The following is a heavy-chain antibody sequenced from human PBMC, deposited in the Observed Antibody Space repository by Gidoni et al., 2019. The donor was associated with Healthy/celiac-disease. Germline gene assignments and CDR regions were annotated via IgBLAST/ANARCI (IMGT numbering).Heavy chain of an antibody. V-gene: IGHV1-69*01. CDR3: ARVGRYCTNGVCYSNNWFDP. J-gene: IGHJ5*02. Sequence: QVQLVQSGAEVKKPGSSVKVSCKASGGTFSSYAISWVRQAPGQGLEWMGGIIPIVGTANYAQKFQGRVTITADESTSTAYMELSSLRSEDTAVYYCARVGRYCTNGVCYSNNWFDPWGQGTLVTVSS. D-gene: IGHD2-8*01. CDR2: IIPIVGTA. CDR1: GGTFSSYA.